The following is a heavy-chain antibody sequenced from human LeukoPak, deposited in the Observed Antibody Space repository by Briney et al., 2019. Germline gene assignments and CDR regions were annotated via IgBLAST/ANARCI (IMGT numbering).Heavy chain of an antibody. CDR2: IIPIFGTA. CDR3: ARGGLQRYYYYGMDV. CDR1: GGTFSSYA. Sequence: SVKVSCKASGGTFSSYAISWVRQAPGQGLEWMGGIIPIFGTANYAQKFQGRVTITADESTSTAYMELSSPRSEDTAVYYCARGGLQRYYYYGMDVWGQGTTVTVSS. J-gene: IGHJ6*02. D-gene: IGHD4-11*01. V-gene: IGHV1-69*13.